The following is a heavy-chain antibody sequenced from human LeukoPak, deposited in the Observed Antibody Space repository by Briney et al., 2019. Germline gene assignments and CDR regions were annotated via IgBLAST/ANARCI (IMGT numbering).Heavy chain of an antibody. CDR2: IIPIFGTA. Sequence: SVKVSCKASGGTFSSYAISWVRQAPRQGLEWMGGIIPIFGTANYAQKFQGRVTITADESTSTAYMELSSLRSEDTAVYYCVRAVPMRENYMDVWGKGTTVTVSS. V-gene: IGHV1-69*01. CDR1: GGTFSSYA. D-gene: IGHD1-1*01. CDR3: VRAVPMRENYMDV. J-gene: IGHJ6*03.